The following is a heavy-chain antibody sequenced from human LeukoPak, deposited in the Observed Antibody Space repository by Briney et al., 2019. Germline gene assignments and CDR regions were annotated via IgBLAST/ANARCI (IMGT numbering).Heavy chain of an antibody. V-gene: IGHV3-21*01. CDR2: ISSSSYI. CDR1: GFTFSNYG. D-gene: IGHD2-21*02. CDR3: ARGHIVVVTAHFDY. Sequence: GGSLRLSCAASGFTFSNYGMNWVRQAPGKGLEWVSSISSSSYIYYADSVKGRFTISRDNAKNSLYLQMNSLRAEDTAVYYCARGHIVVVTAHFDYWGQGTLVTVSS. J-gene: IGHJ4*02.